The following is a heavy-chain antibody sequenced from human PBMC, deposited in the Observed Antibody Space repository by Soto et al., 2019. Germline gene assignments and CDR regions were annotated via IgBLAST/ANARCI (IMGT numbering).Heavy chain of an antibody. J-gene: IGHJ3*02. D-gene: IGHD6-19*01. V-gene: IGHV3-23*01. CDR2: IRGSGGYT. CDR1: RFTFSSYA. CDR3: AKALAVEAGADAFDI. Sequence: EVPLLESGGGLVQPGGSLRLSCAASRFTFSSYAMSWVRQAPGKGLEWVAAIRGSGGYTYYADSVKGRFTISRDNSKNTLYLQMNSLRAEDTAVYYCAKALAVEAGADAFDIWGQGTMVTVSS.